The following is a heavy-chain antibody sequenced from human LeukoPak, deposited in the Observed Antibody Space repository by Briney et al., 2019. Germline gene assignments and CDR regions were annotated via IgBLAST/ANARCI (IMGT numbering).Heavy chain of an antibody. J-gene: IGHJ4*02. V-gene: IGHV3-30*04. D-gene: IGHD3-10*01. CDR2: ISYDGSNK. CDR3: ARDPYGSGSYVLDY. Sequence: PGRSLRLSCAASRFTFSSYAMHWVRQAPGKGLEWVAVISYDGSNKYYADSVKGRFTISRDNSKNTLYLQMNSLRAEDTAVYYCARDPYGSGSYVLDYWGQGTLVTVSS. CDR1: RFTFSSYA.